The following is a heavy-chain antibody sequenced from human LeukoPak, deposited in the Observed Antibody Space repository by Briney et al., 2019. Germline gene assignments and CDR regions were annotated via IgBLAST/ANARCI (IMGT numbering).Heavy chain of an antibody. J-gene: IGHJ4*02. CDR3: ARRMSNSRNWYWFDY. CDR2: ISGRWGST. V-gene: IGHV3-23*01. Sequence: PGGSLRLSCAASRFTLSSYAMSWVRQPPGKGREGVSGISGRWGSTYYADSVKGRFSISRDNSNNTLYLQMNSLRAEDTAVYYCARRMSNSRNWYWFDYWGQGTLVTVSS. CDR1: RFTLSSYA. D-gene: IGHD6-13*01.